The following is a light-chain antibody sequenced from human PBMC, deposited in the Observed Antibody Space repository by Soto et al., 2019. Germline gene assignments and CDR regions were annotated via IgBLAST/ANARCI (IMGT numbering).Light chain of an antibody. CDR2: EVS. Sequence: QSVLAQASSVSGSPGQSITISCTGTSTDVGGYNYVSWYQHHPGKGPKLIIYEVSNRPSGVSDRFSGSKSGNKASLIISNLEAEDESDYYCGSYTSTATPFVLGTGTKVTVL. CDR1: STDVGGYNY. J-gene: IGLJ1*01. CDR3: GSYTSTATPFV. V-gene: IGLV2-14*01.